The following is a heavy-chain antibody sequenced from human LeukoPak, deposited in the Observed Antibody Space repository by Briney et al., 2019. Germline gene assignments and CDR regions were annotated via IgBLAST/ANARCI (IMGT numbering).Heavy chain of an antibody. CDR1: GYTLTELS. J-gene: IGHJ4*02. CDR2: FDPEDGET. Sequence: ASVKVSCKVYGYTLTELSMHWVRQAPRKGLEWMGGFDPEDGETIYAQKFQGRVTMTEDTSTDTAYMELSSLRSEDTAVYYCATVPLHYDSSTGFDYWGQGTLVTVSS. V-gene: IGHV1-24*01. D-gene: IGHD3-22*01. CDR3: ATVPLHYDSSTGFDY.